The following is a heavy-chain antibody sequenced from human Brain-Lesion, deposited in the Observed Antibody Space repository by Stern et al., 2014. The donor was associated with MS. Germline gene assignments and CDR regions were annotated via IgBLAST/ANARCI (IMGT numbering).Heavy chain of an antibody. CDR2: FDPEDGET. CDR3: ATLSPGAGGNYYRHFDY. J-gene: IGHJ4*02. CDR1: GYTLTELS. Sequence: VQLVQSGAEVKKPGASGKVSCKVSGYTLTELSMHWVRQAPRKGLAWMGGFDPEDGETIYAQKFQGRVTMTEDTSTDTAYMELSSLRSEDTAVYYCATLSPGAGGNYYRHFDYWGQGTLVTVSS. V-gene: IGHV1-24*01. D-gene: IGHD1-26*01.